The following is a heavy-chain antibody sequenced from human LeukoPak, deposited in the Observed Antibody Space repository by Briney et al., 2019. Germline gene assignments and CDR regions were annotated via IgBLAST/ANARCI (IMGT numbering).Heavy chain of an antibody. CDR1: GYTFTGYY. Sequence: ASVKVSCKASGYTFTGYYMHWVRQAPGQGLEWMGIINPSGGSTSYAQKFQGRVTMTRDTSTSTVYMELSSLRSEDTAVYYCAREPLDDYGDYWGQGTLVTVSS. CDR3: AREPLDDYGDY. V-gene: IGHV1-46*01. D-gene: IGHD6-6*01. CDR2: INPSGGST. J-gene: IGHJ4*02.